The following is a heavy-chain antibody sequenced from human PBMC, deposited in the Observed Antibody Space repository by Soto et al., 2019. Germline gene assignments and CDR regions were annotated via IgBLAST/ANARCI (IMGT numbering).Heavy chain of an antibody. J-gene: IGHJ6*03. Sequence: SETLSLTCTVSGGSISSYYWSWIRQPPGKGLEWIGYIYYSGSTNYNPSLKSRVTISVDTSKNQFSLKLSSVTAADTAVYYCARDTRGDFWSGYNDNYMDVWGKGTTVTVSS. CDR3: ARDTRGDFWSGYNDNYMDV. CDR1: GGSISSYY. D-gene: IGHD3-3*01. CDR2: IYYSGST. V-gene: IGHV4-59*01.